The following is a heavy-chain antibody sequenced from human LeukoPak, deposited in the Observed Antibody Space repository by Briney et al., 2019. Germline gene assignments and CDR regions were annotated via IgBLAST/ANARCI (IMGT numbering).Heavy chain of an antibody. J-gene: IGHJ4*02. Sequence: GGPLRLSCAASGFTFSSYAMSWVRQAPGKGLEWVSAIRGSGGSTYYADSVKGRFTISRDNSKNTLYLQMNSLRAEDTAVYYCAKAGGYDYYYLDYWGQGTLVTVSS. CDR2: IRGSGGST. V-gene: IGHV3-23*01. CDR3: AKAGGYDYYYLDY. CDR1: GFTFSSYA. D-gene: IGHD5-12*01.